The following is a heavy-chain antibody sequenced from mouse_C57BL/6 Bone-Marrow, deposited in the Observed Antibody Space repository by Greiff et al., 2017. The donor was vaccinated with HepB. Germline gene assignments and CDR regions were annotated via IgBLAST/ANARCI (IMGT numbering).Heavy chain of an antibody. V-gene: IGHV1-64*01. Sequence: QVQLQQSGAELVKPGASVKLSCKASGYTFTSYWMHWVKQRPGQGLEWIGMIHPNSGSTNYNEKFKSKATLTVDKSSSTAYMQLSSLTSEDSAVYYCARWEDYDDEEMDYWGQGTSVTVSS. CDR2: IHPNSGST. CDR3: ARWEDYDDEEMDY. J-gene: IGHJ4*01. CDR1: GYTFTSYW. D-gene: IGHD2-4*01.